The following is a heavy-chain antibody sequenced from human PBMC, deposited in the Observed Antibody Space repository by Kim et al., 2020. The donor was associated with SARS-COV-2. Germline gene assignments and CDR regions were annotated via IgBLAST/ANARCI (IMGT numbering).Heavy chain of an antibody. Sequence: GGSLRLSCAASGFTFSSYAMSWVRQAPGKGLEWVSAISGSGGSTYYADSVKGRFTISRDNSKNTLYLQMNSLRAEDTAVYYCAKDVRELNYGSGSYAYWGQGTLVTVSS. CDR2: ISGSGGST. CDR1: GFTFSSYA. V-gene: IGHV3-23*01. J-gene: IGHJ4*02. CDR3: AKDVRELNYGSGSYAY. D-gene: IGHD3-10*01.